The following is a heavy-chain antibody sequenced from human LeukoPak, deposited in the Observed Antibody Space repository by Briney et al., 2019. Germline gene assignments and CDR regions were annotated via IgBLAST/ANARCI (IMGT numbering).Heavy chain of an antibody. D-gene: IGHD6-13*01. Sequence: SKTLSLTCAVYGGSFSGYYGCWIRQSPGKGLEWIGEINYSGTTNYNPSLKSRVTISVDTSKNQLSLKLTSVTAADTAVYYCAIGGRCSSNWPFDIWGQGTLVTVSS. J-gene: IGHJ4*02. V-gene: IGHV4-34*01. CDR3: AIGGRCSSNWPFDI. CDR2: INYSGTT. CDR1: GGSFSGYY.